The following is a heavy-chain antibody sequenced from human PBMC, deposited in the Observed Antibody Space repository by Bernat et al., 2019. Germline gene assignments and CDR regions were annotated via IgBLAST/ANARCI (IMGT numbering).Heavy chain of an antibody. CDR1: GFSFSTYG. D-gene: IGHD6-25*01. CDR3: VKEGHSRGYGAYFDS. J-gene: IGHJ4*02. Sequence: QVQLVESGGGVVQPGGSLRLSCAASGFSFSTYGIQWVRQAPGKGLEWVAVVSSDGHTKIYVDSVKGRFAISRDNSKNTLYLQMNSLRVEDTAVYYCVKEGHSRGYGAYFDSWGQGALVTVSS. V-gene: IGHV3-30*18. CDR2: VSSDGHTK.